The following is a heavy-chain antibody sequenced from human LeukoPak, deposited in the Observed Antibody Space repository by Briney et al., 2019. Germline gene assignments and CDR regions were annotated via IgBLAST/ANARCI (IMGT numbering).Heavy chain of an antibody. Sequence: GGSLRLSCAASGFTFSSYAMSWVRQAPGRGLEWVSAISGSGGSTYYADSVKGRFTISRDNSKNTLYLQMNILRAEDTAVYYCARTAYYYHSSGLYDYWGQGTLVTVSS. D-gene: IGHD3-22*01. CDR3: ARTAYYYHSSGLYDY. CDR1: GFTFSSYA. V-gene: IGHV3-23*01. J-gene: IGHJ4*02. CDR2: ISGSGGST.